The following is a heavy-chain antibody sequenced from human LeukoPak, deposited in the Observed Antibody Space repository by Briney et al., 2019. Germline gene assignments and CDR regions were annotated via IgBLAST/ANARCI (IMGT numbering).Heavy chain of an antibody. V-gene: IGHV1-2*02. D-gene: IGHD2-15*01. CDR3: ARDHCSGGSCYLDY. CDR2: INPNSGGT. J-gene: IGHJ4*02. CDR1: GYTFTGYY. Sequence: ASVKVSCKASGYTFTGYYMHWLRQAPRQGLEWMGWINPNSGGTNYAQKFQGRVTMTRDTSISTAYMELSRLRSDDTAVYYCARDHCSGGSCYLDYWGQGTLVTVSS.